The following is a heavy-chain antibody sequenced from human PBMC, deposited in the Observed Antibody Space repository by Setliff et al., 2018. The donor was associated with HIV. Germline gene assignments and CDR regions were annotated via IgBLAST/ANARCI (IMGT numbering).Heavy chain of an antibody. D-gene: IGHD3-22*01. Sequence: GGSLRLSCAASGFTLSNTYMAWVRQAPGKRPEWVSTLYGSGDTYHADSVKDRFSISRDNSRNSVFLEMSSLRIEDTAVYYCVRVNYYDRIGDSLDAFDIWGQGTKVTVS. CDR3: VRVNYYDRIGDSLDAFDI. CDR1: GFTLSNTY. J-gene: IGHJ3*02. V-gene: IGHV3-66*01. CDR2: LYGSGDT.